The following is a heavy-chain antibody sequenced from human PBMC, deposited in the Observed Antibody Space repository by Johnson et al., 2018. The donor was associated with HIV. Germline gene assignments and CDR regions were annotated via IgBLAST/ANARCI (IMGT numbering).Heavy chain of an antibody. Sequence: QVQLVESGGGVVQPGRSLRLSCAASGFTFSSYAMHWVRQAPGKGLEWVAVISYDGSNKYYADSVKGRFTISRDNSKNTLYLQMNSLRAGDTAVYYCARSIAVAGSAFDIWGQGTVVAVSS. CDR2: ISYDGSNK. D-gene: IGHD6-19*01. J-gene: IGHJ3*02. V-gene: IGHV3-30*14. CDR3: ARSIAVAGSAFDI. CDR1: GFTFSSYA.